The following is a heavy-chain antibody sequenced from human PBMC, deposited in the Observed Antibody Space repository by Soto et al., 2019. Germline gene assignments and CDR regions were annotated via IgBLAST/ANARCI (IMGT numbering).Heavy chain of an antibody. CDR1: GGSFSGYY. CDR3: ARGSPAVFDY. Sequence: SATLSLTCAVYGGSFSGYYWSWIRQPPGKGLEWIGEINHSGSTNYNPSLKSRVTISVDTSKNQFSLKLSSVTAADTAVYYCARGSPAVFDYWGQGTLVTVSS. CDR2: INHSGST. V-gene: IGHV4-34*01. J-gene: IGHJ4*02.